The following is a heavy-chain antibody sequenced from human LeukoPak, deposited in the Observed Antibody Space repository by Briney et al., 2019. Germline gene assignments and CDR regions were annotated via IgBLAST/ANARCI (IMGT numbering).Heavy chain of an antibody. J-gene: IGHJ4*02. CDR2: IKQDGSEK. D-gene: IGHD2-2*01. V-gene: IGHV3-7*01. CDR1: GFTFSSYW. Sequence: GGSLRLSCAASGFTFSSYWMSWVRQAPGKGLEWVANIKQDGSEKYYVDSVKGRFTISRDNAKNSLYLQMNSLRAEDTAVYYCARDGGNCSSTSCSGYYFDYWGQGTLVTVSS. CDR3: ARDGGNCSSTSCSGYYFDY.